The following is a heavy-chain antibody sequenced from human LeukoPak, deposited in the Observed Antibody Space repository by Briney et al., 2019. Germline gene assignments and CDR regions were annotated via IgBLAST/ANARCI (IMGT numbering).Heavy chain of an antibody. D-gene: IGHD3-10*01. CDR2: IKSKTDGGTT. J-gene: IGHJ5*02. V-gene: IGHV3-15*01. Sequence: GGSLRLSCAASGFTFSNAWMSWVRQAPGKGLEWVGRIKSKTDGGTTDYAAPVKGRFTISRDDSKNTLYLQMNSLETEDTAVYYCTTILRFGDQMGWFDPWGQGTLVTVSS. CDR1: GFTFSNAW. CDR3: TTILRFGDQMGWFDP.